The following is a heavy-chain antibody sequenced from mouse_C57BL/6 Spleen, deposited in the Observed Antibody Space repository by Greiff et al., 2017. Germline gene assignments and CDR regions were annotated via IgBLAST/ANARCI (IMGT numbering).Heavy chain of an antibody. CDR1: GYAFYSYW. J-gene: IGHJ1*03. Sequence: VQLQQSGAELVKPGASVKMSCKASGYAFYSYWMNWVKQRPGQGLEWIGQIYPGDGDTNYNGKFKGKATLTVDQSPSTAYMQLRSLTSEDSAVYCCARLNDGGSDDFEGWGTGTTVTVSS. CDR3: ARLNDGGSDDFEG. V-gene: IGHV1-80*01. D-gene: IGHD1-1*02. CDR2: IYPGDGDT.